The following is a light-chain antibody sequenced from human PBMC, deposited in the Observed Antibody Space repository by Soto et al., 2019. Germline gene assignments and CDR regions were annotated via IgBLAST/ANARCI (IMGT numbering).Light chain of an antibody. CDR3: QQSYSTPQT. V-gene: IGKV1-39*01. CDR1: ESIRTY. CDR2: GAS. J-gene: IGKJ1*01. Sequence: DIQMTQSPSSLSASVGDRVTITVGASESIRTYLNWYQQKPGKAPKLLMYGASNLQNGVPARFSGSGSGTDFTLTISRLQPEDFATYYCQQSYSTPQTFGRGTKVDI.